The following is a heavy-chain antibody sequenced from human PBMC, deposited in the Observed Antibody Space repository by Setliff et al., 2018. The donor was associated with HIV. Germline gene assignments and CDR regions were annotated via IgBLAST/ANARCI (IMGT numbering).Heavy chain of an antibody. D-gene: IGHD3-9*01. CDR1: GGTFSSYA. Sequence: AASVKVSCKASGGTFSSYAISWVRQAPGQGLEWMGGIIPIFGTTNYAQKFQGRVTITTDKSTTTAYMELSSLRSEDTALYYCAVSILTGYYTFGADYWGQGTLVTVSS. J-gene: IGHJ4*02. CDR3: AVSILTGYYTFGADY. V-gene: IGHV1-69*05. CDR2: IIPIFGTT.